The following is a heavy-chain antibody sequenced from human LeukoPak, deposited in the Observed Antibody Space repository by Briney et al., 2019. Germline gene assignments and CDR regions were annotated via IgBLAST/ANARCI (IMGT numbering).Heavy chain of an antibody. D-gene: IGHD3-22*01. CDR3: ARDPVHYDSSGYWTY. J-gene: IGHJ4*02. CDR2: ISAYNGKT. V-gene: IGHV1-18*01. Sequence: ASVKVSCKAFGYNFTSYGITWVRQAPGQGLEWMGWISAYNGKTNSAQKFQGRVTMTTDTSTSTAYMDLRSLRSDDTAVYYCARDPVHYDSSGYWTYWGQGTLVTVSS. CDR1: GYNFTSYG.